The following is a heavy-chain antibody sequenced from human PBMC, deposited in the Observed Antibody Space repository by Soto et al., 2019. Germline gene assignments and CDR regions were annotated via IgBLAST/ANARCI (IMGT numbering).Heavy chain of an antibody. D-gene: IGHD5-12*01. J-gene: IGHJ3*02. CDR1: GYTLTELS. CDR2: FDPEDGET. V-gene: IGHV1-24*01. CDR3: ATATGGGYDYRDAFDI. Sequence: ASVKVSCKVSGYTLTELSMHWVRQAPGKGLEWMGGFDPEDGETIYAQKFQGRVTMTEDTSTDTAYMELSSLRSEDTAVYYCATATGGGYDYRDAFDIWGQGTMVTVSS.